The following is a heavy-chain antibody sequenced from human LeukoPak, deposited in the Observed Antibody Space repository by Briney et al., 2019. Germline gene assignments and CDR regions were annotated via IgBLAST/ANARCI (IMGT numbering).Heavy chain of an antibody. CDR1: RYTFTSYA. CDR2: INAGNGNI. CDR3: ARDFDILTGYQFET. D-gene: IGHD3-9*01. J-gene: IGHJ5*02. V-gene: IGHV1-3*01. Sequence: ASVKVSCKASRYTFTSYAMHWVRQAPGQRLEWMGWINAGNGNIKYSQKFQGRVTITRDTSASTAYMELSSLRSDDTAVYYCARDFDILTGYQFETWGQGTLVTVSS.